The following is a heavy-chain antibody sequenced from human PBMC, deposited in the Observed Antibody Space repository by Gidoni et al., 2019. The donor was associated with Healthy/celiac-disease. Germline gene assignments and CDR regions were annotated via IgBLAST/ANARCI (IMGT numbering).Heavy chain of an antibody. V-gene: IGHV3-23*04. CDR2: ISGSGGST. CDR1: GFTFSSYA. D-gene: IGHD3-22*01. CDR3: AKFPSRDYYDSSGPNFDY. J-gene: IGHJ4*02. Sequence: EVQLVESGRGLVQPGASLRLSCAASGFTFSSYARSWVRQAPGKGLEWVSAISGSGGSTYYADYVKGRFTISRDNSKNTLYLQMNSLRAEDTAVYYCAKFPSRDYYDSSGPNFDYWGQGTLVTVSS.